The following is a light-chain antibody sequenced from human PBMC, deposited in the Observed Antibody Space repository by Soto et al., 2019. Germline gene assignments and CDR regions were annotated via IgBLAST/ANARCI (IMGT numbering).Light chain of an antibody. CDR1: QSVSNY. CDR3: QQRFSWWT. Sequence: ETVLTQSPATLSLSPGERATLSCRASQSVSNYLAWYQQKPGQAPRLLISEASNRATGIPARFSGSGSGTDFTLTISSLEPEDSAVYYCQQRFSWWTCGQGTKVEIK. CDR2: EAS. J-gene: IGKJ1*01. V-gene: IGKV3-11*01.